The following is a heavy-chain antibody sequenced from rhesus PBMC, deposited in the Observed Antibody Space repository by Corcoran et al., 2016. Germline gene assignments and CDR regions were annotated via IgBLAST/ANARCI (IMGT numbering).Heavy chain of an antibody. CDR2: ISYTGGST. J-gene: IGHJ4*01. CDR3: ASQFFYSGNYYLDY. Sequence: EVQLVETGGGLVQPGGSLRLSCAASGFTFSSYGMSWVRQAPGKGLEWVSGISYTGGSTYYADSGKGRFTIAIDNSKNTLSLQMNSLRSEDTAVYYCASQFFYSGNYYLDYWGQGVLVTVSS. D-gene: IGHD3-16*01. V-gene: IGHV3S5*01. CDR1: GFTFSSYG.